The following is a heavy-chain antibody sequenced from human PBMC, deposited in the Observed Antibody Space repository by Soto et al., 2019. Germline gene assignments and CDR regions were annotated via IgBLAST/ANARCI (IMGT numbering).Heavy chain of an antibody. CDR1: GGTFSSYA. CDR3: ATGPYGDYVDEYYFDY. CDR2: IIPIFGTA. D-gene: IGHD4-17*01. Sequence: SVKVSCKDSGGTFSSYAISWVRQAPGQGLEWMGGIIPIFGTANYAQKFQGRVTITADESTSTAYMELSSLRSEDTAVYYCATGPYGDYVDEYYFDYWGQGTLVTVSS. J-gene: IGHJ4*02. V-gene: IGHV1-69*13.